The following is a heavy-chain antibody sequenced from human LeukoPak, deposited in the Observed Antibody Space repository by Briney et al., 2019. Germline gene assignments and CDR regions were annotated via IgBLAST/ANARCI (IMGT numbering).Heavy chain of an antibody. CDR2: ISGSGGGT. CDR3: AKDLRFGDSPGNRFDY. V-gene: IGHV3-23*01. CDR1: GFTFTGYA. D-gene: IGHD3-10*01. J-gene: IGHJ4*02. Sequence: GGSLRLSRAASGFTFTGYAMTWVRQAPRKGLEWVSAISGSGGGTYYADYVKGRFTISRDNSKNTLYLQMNSLRAEDTAVYYCAKDLRFGDSPGNRFDYWGQGTLVTVSS.